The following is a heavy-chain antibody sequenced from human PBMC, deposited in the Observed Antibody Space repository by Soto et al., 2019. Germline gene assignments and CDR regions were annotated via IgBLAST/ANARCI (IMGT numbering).Heavy chain of an antibody. Sequence: QVQLVESVGGVVQPGRSLRLSCAASGVPFSSYGMHWVREAPGKGLEWVAVISYDGSNKYYADSVKGRFTISRDNSASTLYLQMNILRPEDTALYYCVGGQYYFDYRGQGTLVTVSP. CDR1: GVPFSSYG. V-gene: IGHV3-30*03. D-gene: IGHD3-10*01. J-gene: IGHJ4*02. CDR3: VGGQYYFDY. CDR2: ISYDGSNK.